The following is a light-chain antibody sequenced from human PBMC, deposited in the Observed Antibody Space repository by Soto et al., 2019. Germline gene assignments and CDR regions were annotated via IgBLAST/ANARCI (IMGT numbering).Light chain of an antibody. CDR1: QSIGSS. J-gene: IGKJ5*01. CDR2: GSY. V-gene: IGKV3-11*01. Sequence: EIGWTQSPDTLSLSPGERATLSCRASQSIGSSLAWYQQKPGQAPRLLMYGSYHRATGIPARFSGSGSGTDFTLTISSLEPEDFAVYYCQQRTNWPDTFGQGTRLEIK. CDR3: QQRTNWPDT.